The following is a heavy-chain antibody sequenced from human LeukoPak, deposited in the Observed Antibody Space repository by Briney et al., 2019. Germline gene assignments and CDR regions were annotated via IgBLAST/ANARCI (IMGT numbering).Heavy chain of an antibody. Sequence: ASVKVSCKASGYTFTSYDINWVRQATGQGLEWMGLINPGGGSTSYAQKFQGRVTMTRDTSTTTVFLELSSLRSEDTAVYYCARKSDYDIFLDYWGQGTLVTVSS. D-gene: IGHD3-9*01. J-gene: IGHJ4*02. CDR1: GYTFTSYD. V-gene: IGHV1-46*01. CDR3: ARKSDYDIFLDY. CDR2: INPGGGST.